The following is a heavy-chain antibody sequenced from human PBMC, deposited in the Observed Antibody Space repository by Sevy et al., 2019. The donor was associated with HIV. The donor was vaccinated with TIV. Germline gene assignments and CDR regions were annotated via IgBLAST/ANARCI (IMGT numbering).Heavy chain of an antibody. CDR2: ITFSSNTI. Sequence: GGSLRLSCAASGFTFSNYNMDWVRQAPGKGLEWVSYITFSSNTIYYADSVKGRFTISRDNAKKSLDLQMNSLRAEDTAVYYCARNQLRVSATCFDYWGQGTLVTVSS. CDR3: ARNQLRVSATCFDY. CDR1: GFTFSNYN. J-gene: IGHJ4*02. V-gene: IGHV3-48*01. D-gene: IGHD2-2*01.